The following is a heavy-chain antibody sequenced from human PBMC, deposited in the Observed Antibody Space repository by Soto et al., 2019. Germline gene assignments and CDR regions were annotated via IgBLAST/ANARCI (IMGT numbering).Heavy chain of an antibody. V-gene: IGHV5-10-1*01. D-gene: IGHD6-19*01. CDR2: IDPSDSYT. J-gene: IGHJ4*02. Sequence: PGESLKISCNGSGYSFTIYCISLVRQMPGKGLEWMGRIDPSDSYTNYSPSFQGHVTISADKSISTAYLQWSSLKASDTAMYYCARQQWLAPDYWGQGTLVTVSS. CDR1: GYSFTIYC. CDR3: ARQQWLAPDY.